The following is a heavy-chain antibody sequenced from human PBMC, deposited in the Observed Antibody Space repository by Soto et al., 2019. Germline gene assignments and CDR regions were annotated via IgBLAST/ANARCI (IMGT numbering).Heavy chain of an antibody. Sequence: QVQLQESGPGLVKPSGTLSLTCVVSGDSISSAHWWSWVRQPPGKGLEGIGEIYHSGSTNYNPSLKSQVTMSVDKSTNPFSLTVISVPAADTAVDSCAAHRGSTYGPLDYWGQGLLVTVSS. CDR3: AAHRGSTYGPLDY. CDR2: IYHSGST. CDR1: GDSISSAHW. J-gene: IGHJ4*02. V-gene: IGHV4-4*02. D-gene: IGHD3-10*01.